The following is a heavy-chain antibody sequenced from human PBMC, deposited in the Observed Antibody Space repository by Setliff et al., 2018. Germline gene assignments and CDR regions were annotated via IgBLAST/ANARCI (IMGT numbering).Heavy chain of an antibody. Sequence: GASVKVSCKASGYTFTSYFIHWVRQAPGQGLEWIGIINPSGGSTSYAQKFQGRVTMTRDTSTRTVYMELSSLRSEDTAMYYCARGPYGSGRHGWFDPWGQGTPVTVSS. CDR2: INPSGGST. V-gene: IGHV1-46*01. CDR1: GYTFTSYF. J-gene: IGHJ5*02. D-gene: IGHD3-10*01. CDR3: ARGPYGSGRHGWFDP.